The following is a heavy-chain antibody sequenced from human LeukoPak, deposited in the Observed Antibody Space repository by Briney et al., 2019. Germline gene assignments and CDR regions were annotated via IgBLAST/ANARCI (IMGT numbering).Heavy chain of an antibody. D-gene: IGHD3-22*01. CDR1: GGSISSYY. CDR3: ARSAHYSQFDY. CDR2: IYYSGST. J-gene: IGHJ4*02. Sequence: PSETLSLTCTVSGGSISSYYWSWIRRPPGKGLEWIGYIYYSGSTNYNPSLKSRVTISVDTSKNQFSLKLRSVTAADTAVYYCARSAHYSQFDYWGQGTLVTVSS. V-gene: IGHV4-59*01.